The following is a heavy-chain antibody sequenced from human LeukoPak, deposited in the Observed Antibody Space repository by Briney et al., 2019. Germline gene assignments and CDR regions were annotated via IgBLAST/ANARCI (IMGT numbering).Heavy chain of an antibody. V-gene: IGHV6-1*01. J-gene: IGHJ3*02. D-gene: IGHD6-13*01. CDR3: ATSSSQKGAFDI. CDR2: TYYRSKWYN. CDR1: GGSVSSNSAA. Sequence: SQTLSLTCAISGGSVSSNSAAWNWIRQSPSRGLEWLGRTYYRSKWYNDYAVSVKSRVTINPDTSKNQFSLQLNSVTPEDTAVYYCATSSSQKGAFDIWGQGTMVTVSS.